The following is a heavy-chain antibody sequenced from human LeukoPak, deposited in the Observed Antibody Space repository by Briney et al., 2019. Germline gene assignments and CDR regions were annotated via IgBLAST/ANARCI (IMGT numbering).Heavy chain of an antibody. V-gene: IGHV3-23*01. CDR2: ISGSGGST. Sequence: SGGSLRLSCAASGFTFSSYAMSWVRQAPGKGLEWVSAISGSGGSTYYADSVKGRFTISRDNSKNTLYLQMNSLRAEDTAVYYCAKGDDFWSGPLSGYWGQGTLVTVSS. J-gene: IGHJ4*02. CDR3: AKGDDFWSGPLSGY. D-gene: IGHD3-3*01. CDR1: GFTFSSYA.